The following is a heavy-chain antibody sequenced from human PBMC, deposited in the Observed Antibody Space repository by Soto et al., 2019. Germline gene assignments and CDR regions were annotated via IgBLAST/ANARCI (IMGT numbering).Heavy chain of an antibody. CDR2: IYPCDSDT. Sequence: GESLKISCKGSGYSFTSYWIGWVRQMPGKGLEWMGIIYPCDSDTRYSPSLQGQVTISADKSISTAYLQWSSLKASDTAMYYCARHVLTVTTSSVYYYGMDVWGQGTTVTLSS. V-gene: IGHV5-51*01. CDR3: ARHVLTVTTSSVYYYGMDV. D-gene: IGHD4-4*01. J-gene: IGHJ6*02. CDR1: GYSFTSYW.